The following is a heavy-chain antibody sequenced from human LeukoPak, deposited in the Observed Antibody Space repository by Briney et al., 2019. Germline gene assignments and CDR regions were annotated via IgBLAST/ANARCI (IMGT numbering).Heavy chain of an antibody. CDR3: ARSLPYGTTWYGRSDF. CDR2: IRQDGDTK. V-gene: IGHV3-7*03. D-gene: IGHD6-13*01. Sequence: GGSPRLSCAASGFPFNAYWMTWVRQAPGKGLEWVANIRQDGDTKYYVDSVKGRFTISRDNAMNSLCLQMNSLRAEDTAIYYCARSLPYGTTWYGRSDFWGQGTLVTVSS. CDR1: GFPFNAYW. J-gene: IGHJ4*02.